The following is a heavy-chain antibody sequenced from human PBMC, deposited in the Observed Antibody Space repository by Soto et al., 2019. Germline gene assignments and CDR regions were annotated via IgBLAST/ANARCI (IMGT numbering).Heavy chain of an antibody. CDR3: ARALYSGSYSDYYYYGMDV. D-gene: IGHD1-26*01. CDR1: GGSISSSNW. CDR2: IYHSGST. Sequence: QVQLQESGPGLVKPSGALSLTCAVSGGSISSSNWWSWVRQPPGKGLEWIGEIYHSGSTNYNPSLKSRVTISEDKSKNQFSLKLSSVTAAYTAVYYCARALYSGSYSDYYYYGMDVWGQGTTVTVSS. V-gene: IGHV4-4*02. J-gene: IGHJ6*02.